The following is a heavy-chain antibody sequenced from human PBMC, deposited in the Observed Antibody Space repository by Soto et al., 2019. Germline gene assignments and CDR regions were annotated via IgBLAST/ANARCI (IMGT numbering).Heavy chain of an antibody. Sequence: QVQLVQSGAEVKKPGASVKVSCKASGYTFISYGITWVRQAPGQGLEWMGWNSAYNSHTNYGQKFQDRVSLTTDTSTNTSYMEMTSLRSDDTAFYFCARVFRWSSSSWGFDSWGQGTLVTVSS. CDR1: GYTFISYG. CDR2: NSAYNSHT. D-gene: IGHD6-6*01. J-gene: IGHJ4*02. V-gene: IGHV1-18*01. CDR3: ARVFRWSSSSWGFDS.